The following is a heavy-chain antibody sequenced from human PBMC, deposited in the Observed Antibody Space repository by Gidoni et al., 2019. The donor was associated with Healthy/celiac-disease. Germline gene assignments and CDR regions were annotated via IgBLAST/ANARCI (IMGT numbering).Heavy chain of an antibody. CDR3: ARGSYVVGDCYAFDI. V-gene: IGHV3-7*01. CDR2: IKQDGSEK. CDR1: GFTFRRYW. Sequence: EVQLVESGGGLVQPGGSLRLSCAASGFTFRRYWISWVRQAQGKGLEWVAKIKQDGSEKYYVDSVKGRFTISRDNAKNSLYLQMNSLRAEDTAVYYCARGSYVVGDCYAFDIWGQGTMVTVSS. J-gene: IGHJ3*02. D-gene: IGHD2-21*01.